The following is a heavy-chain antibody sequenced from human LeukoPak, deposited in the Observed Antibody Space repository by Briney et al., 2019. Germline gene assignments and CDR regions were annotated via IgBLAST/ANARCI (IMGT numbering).Heavy chain of an antibody. V-gene: IGHV3-23*01. D-gene: IGHD2-15*01. CDR2: ISGSGGRT. J-gene: IGHJ4*02. CDR1: GFTISSYG. CDR3: AKDLRDIVVVVAATYS. Sequence: PGRSLRLSCAASGFTISSYGMPWVRQAAGKGLEWVSGISGSGGRTYYADSVKGRFTISRDNSKNTLYLQMNSLRAEDTAIYYCAKDLRDIVVVVAATYSWGQGTLVTVSS.